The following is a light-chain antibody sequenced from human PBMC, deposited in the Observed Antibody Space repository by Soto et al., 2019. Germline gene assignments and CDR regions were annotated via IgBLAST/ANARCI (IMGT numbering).Light chain of an antibody. CDR1: QDSSNY. Sequence: DIQMTQSPSSLSASVGDRVTITCQASQDSSNYLNWYQQQPGKAPKLLIYEASNLETGVPSRFSGSGSGTDFTFTISNLQPQDIATSYCQQYDNIPFTFGPGTKVDIK. V-gene: IGKV1-33*01. J-gene: IGKJ3*01. CDR2: EAS. CDR3: QQYDNIPFT.